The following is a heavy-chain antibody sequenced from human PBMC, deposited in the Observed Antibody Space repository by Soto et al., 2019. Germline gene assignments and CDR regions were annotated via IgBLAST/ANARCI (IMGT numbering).Heavy chain of an antibody. CDR3: ARFTRGSSGDY. CDR1: GFTFKTYW. V-gene: IGHV3-7*01. Sequence: GGSLRLSCVACGFTFKTYWMSWVRQAPGKGLEWVANIKEDGSDKYYVDSVKGRFTISRDNAKNLLYLQMNSLGAGDTAMYYCARFTRGSSGDYWGQGTLVTVSS. CDR2: IKEDGSDK. D-gene: IGHD6-25*01. J-gene: IGHJ4*02.